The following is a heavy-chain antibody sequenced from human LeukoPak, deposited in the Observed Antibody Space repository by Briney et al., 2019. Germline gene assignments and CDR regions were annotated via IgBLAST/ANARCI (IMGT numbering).Heavy chain of an antibody. J-gene: IGHJ6*02. Sequence: GGSLRLSCAASGFTFDDYGMSWVRQAPGKGLEWVSGINWNGGSTGYADSVKGRFTISRGNAKNSLYLQMNSLRAEDTALYHCARDKGYGSGSYFYYYGMDVWGQGTTVTVSS. D-gene: IGHD3-10*01. V-gene: IGHV3-20*01. CDR2: INWNGGST. CDR3: ARDKGYGSGSYFYYYGMDV. CDR1: GFTFDDYG.